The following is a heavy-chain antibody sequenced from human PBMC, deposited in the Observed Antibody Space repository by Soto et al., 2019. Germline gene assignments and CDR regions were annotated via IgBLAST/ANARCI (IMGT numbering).Heavy chain of an antibody. Sequence: GGSLRLSCAASGFTFSSYAMSWVRQAPGKGLEWVSAISGSGVSTYNADSVKGRFTISRDNSKTTLYLQMNSLRAEDTAVYYCAKNWGPAYSSSSYYYYGMDVWGQGTTVTVSS. CDR2: ISGSGVST. J-gene: IGHJ6*02. CDR3: AKNWGPAYSSSSYYYYGMDV. CDR1: GFTFSSYA. D-gene: IGHD6-6*01. V-gene: IGHV3-23*01.